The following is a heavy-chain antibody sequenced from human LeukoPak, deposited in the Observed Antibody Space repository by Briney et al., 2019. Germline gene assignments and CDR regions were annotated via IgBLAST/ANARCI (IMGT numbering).Heavy chain of an antibody. CDR1: GGSISSYY. CDR2: IYYSGST. Sequence: SETLSLTCTVSGGSISSYYWSWIRQPPGKGLEWIGYIYYSGSTNYNPSPKSRVTISVDTSKNQFSLKLSSVTAADTAVYYCARADYDYVWGSYRQITFDYWGQGTLVTVSS. D-gene: IGHD3-16*02. CDR3: ARADYDYVWGSYRQITFDY. V-gene: IGHV4-59*01. J-gene: IGHJ4*02.